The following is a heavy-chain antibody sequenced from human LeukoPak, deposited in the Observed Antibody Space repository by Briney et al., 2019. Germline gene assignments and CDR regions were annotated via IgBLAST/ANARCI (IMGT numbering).Heavy chain of an antibody. CDR3: ARVGSSWSFDAFDI. J-gene: IGHJ3*02. D-gene: IGHD6-13*01. CDR1: GFTFSSYS. Sequence: GGSLRLSCAASGFTFSSYSMNWVRQAPGKGLEWVSSISSSSSYIYYADSVKGRFTISRDNAKDSLYLQMNSLRAEDTAVYYCARVGSSWSFDAFDIWGQGTMVTVSS. V-gene: IGHV3-21*01. CDR2: ISSSSSYI.